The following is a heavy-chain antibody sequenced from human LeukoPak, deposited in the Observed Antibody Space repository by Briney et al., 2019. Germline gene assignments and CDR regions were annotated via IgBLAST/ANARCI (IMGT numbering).Heavy chain of an antibody. J-gene: IGHJ4*02. CDR3: ARVRIPHGDYVGFDY. D-gene: IGHD4-17*01. CDR2: IIPIFGTA. V-gene: IGHV1-69*13. CDR1: GGTFSSYA. Sequence: SVKVSCKASGGTFSSYAISWVRQAPGQGLEWMGGIIPIFGTANYAQKFQGGVTITADESTSTAYMELSSLRSEDTAVYYCARVRIPHGDYVGFDYWGQGTLVTVSS.